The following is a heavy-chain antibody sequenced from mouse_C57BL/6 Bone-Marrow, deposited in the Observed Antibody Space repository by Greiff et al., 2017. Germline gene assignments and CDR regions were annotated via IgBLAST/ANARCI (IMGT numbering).Heavy chain of an antibody. CDR2: IHPNSGST. CDR3: LGYADWYFDV. D-gene: IGHD2-2*01. V-gene: IGHV1-64*01. Sequence: QVQLQQPGAELVKPGASVKLSCKASGYTFTSYWMHWVKQRPGQGLEWIGMIHPNSGSTNYNEKFKSKDTLTVDKSSSTAYMQLSSLTSEDSAVYYCLGYADWYFDVWGTGTTVTVSS. J-gene: IGHJ1*03. CDR1: GYTFTSYW.